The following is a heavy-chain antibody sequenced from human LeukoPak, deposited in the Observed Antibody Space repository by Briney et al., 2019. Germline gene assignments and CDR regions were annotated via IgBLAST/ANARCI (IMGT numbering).Heavy chain of an antibody. CDR1: GFTFSSYE. CDR2: ISSSGSTI. J-gene: IGHJ4*02. Sequence: PGGSLRLSCAASGFTFSSYEMNWVRQAPGKGLEWVSYISSSGSTIYYADSVKGRFTISRDNGKKSLYLQMNSLRAEDTAVYYCARAKPKNMVRGLIMRRESRYYFDYWGQGTLVTVSS. V-gene: IGHV3-48*03. CDR3: ARAKPKNMVRGLIMRRESRYYFDY. D-gene: IGHD3-10*01.